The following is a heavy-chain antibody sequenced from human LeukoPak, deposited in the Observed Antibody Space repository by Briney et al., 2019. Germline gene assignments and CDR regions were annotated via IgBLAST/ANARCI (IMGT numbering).Heavy chain of an antibody. Sequence: GGSLRLSCAASGFTFSSYIMNWVRQAPGKGLEWVSSISSSSSYIYYADSVKGRFTISRDNSKNMLYLQLNSLRAEDTAVYYCAKGDPPTYYDILTGQDYWGQGTLVTVSS. V-gene: IGHV3-21*04. CDR1: GFTFSSYI. D-gene: IGHD3-9*01. CDR2: ISSSSSYI. CDR3: AKGDPPTYYDILTGQDY. J-gene: IGHJ4*02.